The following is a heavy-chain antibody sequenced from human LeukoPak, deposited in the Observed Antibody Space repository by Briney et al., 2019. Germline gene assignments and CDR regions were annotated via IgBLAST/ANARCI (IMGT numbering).Heavy chain of an antibody. V-gene: IGHV3-48*01. CDR3: ARVLSSSSNY. CDR1: GFTFSSYS. Sequence: GGSLRLSCAASGFTFSSYSMNWVRQAPGKGLEWVSYISSSSSTIYYADSVKGRFTISRDNAKISLYLQMNSLRAEDTAVYYCARVLSSSSNYWGQGTLVTVSS. J-gene: IGHJ4*02. D-gene: IGHD6-6*01. CDR2: ISSSSSTI.